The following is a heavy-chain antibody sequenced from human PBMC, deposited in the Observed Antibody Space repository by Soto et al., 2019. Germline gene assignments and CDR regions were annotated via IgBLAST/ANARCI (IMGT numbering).Heavy chain of an antibody. Sequence: ASVKVSCKASGYTFTSYGIIWVRQAPGRGLEWMGWINPGNGNTKYSQQFQGRVIIDRDTSASTAYMELSSLRPEDTAVYYCARGGYFDSSNYLAYWGLGTLVTVSS. V-gene: IGHV1-3*01. CDR1: GYTFTSYG. D-gene: IGHD3-22*01. CDR2: INPGNGNT. J-gene: IGHJ4*02. CDR3: ARGGYFDSSNYLAY.